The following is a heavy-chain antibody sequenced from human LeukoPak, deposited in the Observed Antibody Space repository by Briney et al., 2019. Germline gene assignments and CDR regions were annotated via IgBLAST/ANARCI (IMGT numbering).Heavy chain of an antibody. CDR3: ARPYYDDSRIDP. CDR1: GVSISSGDYY. J-gene: IGHJ5*02. D-gene: IGHD3-22*01. CDR2: IYYSGST. Sequence: PSETLSLNCAVSGVSISSGDYYWSWIRQPPGKGLEWIGYIYYSGSTYYNPSLKSRVTISVDTSNNQLSLKLSSVTAADTAVYYCARPYYDDSRIDPWGQGTLVTVSS. V-gene: IGHV4-30-4*01.